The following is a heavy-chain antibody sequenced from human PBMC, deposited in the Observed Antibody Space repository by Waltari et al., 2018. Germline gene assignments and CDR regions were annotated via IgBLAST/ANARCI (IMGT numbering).Heavy chain of an antibody. D-gene: IGHD2-15*01. CDR2: FDRGDAQT. CDR3: HLWGRNIVLAGASPSYYSYMDV. Sequence: QVQVVQSGAEAMRPGASVKVSCKVSRYTLSGFSIHWVRQPRGKGLEWMGRFDRGDAQTTSARKFLGRITMTEDTSTDTAYMELTSLTSDDTGVYYCHLWGRNIVLAGASPSYYSYMDVWGGGTSVTVSS. CDR1: RYTLSGFS. V-gene: IGHV1-24*01. J-gene: IGHJ6*03.